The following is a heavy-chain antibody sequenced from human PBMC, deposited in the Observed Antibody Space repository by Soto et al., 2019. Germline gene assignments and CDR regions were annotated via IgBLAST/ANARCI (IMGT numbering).Heavy chain of an antibody. CDR3: ATDSRLPGFGPPHLAFNI. J-gene: IGHJ3*02. Sequence: GSLRLSCAVSGVTFNDYAMSWVRQAPGKGLEWVSTISGSLGSAYYAASVEGRFTISGDNSNNPLYLQMNDLRVEDTATYYCATDSRLPGFGPPHLAFNIWRHGT. CDR2: ISGSLGSA. D-gene: IGHD3-3*01. V-gene: IGHV3-23*01. CDR1: GVTFNDYA.